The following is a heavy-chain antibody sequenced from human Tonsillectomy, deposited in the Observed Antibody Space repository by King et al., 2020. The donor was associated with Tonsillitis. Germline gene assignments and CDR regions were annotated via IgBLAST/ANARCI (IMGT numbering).Heavy chain of an antibody. CDR3: AGDNSQFQLKNYHYYYYMDV. D-gene: IGHD2-2*01. CDR2: ISYDGSNK. CDR1: GFTFSSYA. Sequence: VQLVESGGGVVQPGRSLRLSCAASGFTFSSYAMHGVRQAPGKGLEWVAVISYDGSNKYYADSVKGRFTISRDNSKNTLYLQMNSLRAADTAVYYCAGDNSQFQLKNYHYYYYMDVWSKGPTVTVSS. V-gene: IGHV3-30*01. J-gene: IGHJ6*03.